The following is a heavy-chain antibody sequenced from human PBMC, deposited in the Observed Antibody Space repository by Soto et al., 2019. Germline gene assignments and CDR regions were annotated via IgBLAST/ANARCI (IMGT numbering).Heavy chain of an antibody. J-gene: IGHJ5*02. CDR1: GGSINYYY. V-gene: IGHV4-59*12. Sequence: PSETLSLTCTVSGGSINYYYWSWIRQPPGKGLEWIGYIFHSGTTSYNPSLKSRVTISLDTSKNQFSLKLSSVTAADTAVYYCARSVFPWGQGTLVTVSS. CDR2: IFHSGTT. CDR3: ARSVFP.